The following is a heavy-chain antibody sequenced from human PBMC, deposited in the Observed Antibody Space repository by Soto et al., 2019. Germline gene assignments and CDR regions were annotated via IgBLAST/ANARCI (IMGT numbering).Heavy chain of an antibody. Sequence: GGSLRLSCAASGFTFSSYDMHWVRQATGKGLEWVSAIGTAGDTYYPGSVKGRFTISRENAKNSLYLQMNSLRAGDTAVYYCARGLRYFDWSYDAFDIWGQGTMVTVSS. CDR3: ARGLRYFDWSYDAFDI. CDR1: GFTFSSYD. CDR2: IGTAGDT. J-gene: IGHJ3*02. V-gene: IGHV3-13*01. D-gene: IGHD3-9*01.